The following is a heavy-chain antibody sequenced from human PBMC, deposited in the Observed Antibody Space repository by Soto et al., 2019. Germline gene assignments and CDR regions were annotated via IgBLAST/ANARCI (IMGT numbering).Heavy chain of an antibody. CDR1: GYTFTSYG. V-gene: IGHV1-18*01. D-gene: IGHD2-21*02. CDR2: ISGYNGKT. J-gene: IGHJ6*02. Sequence: QVQLVQSGGEVKKPGASVKVSCKASGYTFTSYGISWVRQAPGQGLEWMGWISGYNGKTNYAQKVHDRVTMTTDTSTSTVYMELRSLRSDDTAVYYCARDRDVPYYYYGMDVWAQGTTVTVSS. CDR3: ARDRDVPYYYYGMDV.